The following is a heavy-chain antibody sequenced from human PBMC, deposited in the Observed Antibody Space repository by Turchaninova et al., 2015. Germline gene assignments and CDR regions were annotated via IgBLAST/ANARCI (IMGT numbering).Heavy chain of an antibody. CDR1: GGAFRGYY. J-gene: IGHJ4*02. D-gene: IGHD2-15*01. Sequence: QVQLQPWGAGRLKPSEPLSLTCAVYGGAFRGYYWSRIRQPPGKGLEWMGKINHSGSTNYNPSLKSRVTISVDTSKNQFSLKLSSVTAADTAVYYCASRTPARHYWGQGTLVTVSS. V-gene: IGHV4-34*01. CDR3: ASRTPARHY. CDR2: INHSGST.